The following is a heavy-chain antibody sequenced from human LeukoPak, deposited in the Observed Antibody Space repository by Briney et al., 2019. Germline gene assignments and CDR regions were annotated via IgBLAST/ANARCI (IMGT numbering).Heavy chain of an antibody. D-gene: IGHD4-17*01. CDR2: IIPIFGTA. J-gene: IGHJ6*04. CDR1: GGTFSSYA. CDR3: ARAPYYGDYDLNYGMDV. Sequence: SVKVSCTPSGGTFSSYAISWVRRAPGQGLGWMGGIIPIFGTANYAQKFQGRVTITADKSTSTAYMELSSLRSEDTAVYYCARAPYYGDYDLNYGMDVWGKGTTVTVSS. V-gene: IGHV1-69*06.